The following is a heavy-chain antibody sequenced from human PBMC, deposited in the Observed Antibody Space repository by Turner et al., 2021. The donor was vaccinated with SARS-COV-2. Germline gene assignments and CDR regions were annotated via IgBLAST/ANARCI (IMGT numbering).Heavy chain of an antibody. Sequence: QVQLQQWGAGLLKPSETLSLTCAVYGGSFSGYYWSWIRQPPGKGLEWIGEINHSGSTNYNPSLKSRVTISVDTSKNQFPLNLSSVTAADTAVYYCARGATLQYSFDYWGQGTLVTVSS. J-gene: IGHJ4*02. D-gene: IGHD4-4*01. V-gene: IGHV4-34*01. CDR3: ARGATLQYSFDY. CDR1: GGSFSGYY. CDR2: INHSGST.